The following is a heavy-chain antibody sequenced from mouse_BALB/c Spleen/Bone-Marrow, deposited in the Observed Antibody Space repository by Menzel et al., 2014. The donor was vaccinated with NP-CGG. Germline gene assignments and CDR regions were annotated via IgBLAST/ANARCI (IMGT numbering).Heavy chain of an antibody. CDR1: GYAFTSYN. D-gene: IGHD3-3*01. CDR2: IDPYNGGT. J-gene: IGHJ2*01. Sequence: EVKLMESGPELVKPGASVKVSCKASGYAFTSYNMFWVKQSHGKSLEWIGYIDPYNGGTGYNQKFKGKATLTVDKSSSTAYMHLSSLTSEDSAVYYCARSRDVGYFDYWGQGTTLTVSS. V-gene: IGHV1S135*01. CDR3: ARSRDVGYFDY.